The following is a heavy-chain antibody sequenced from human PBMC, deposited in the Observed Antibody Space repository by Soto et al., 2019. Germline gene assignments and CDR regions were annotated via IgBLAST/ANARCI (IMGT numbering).Heavy chain of an antibody. Sequence: SVKVSCKASGGTFSSYAISWVRQAPGQGLEWMGGIIPIFGTANYAQKFQGRVTITADESTSTAYMELSSLRSEDTAVYYCARVGGVTGYSSGWLVDYWGQGTLVTVSS. CDR2: IIPIFGTA. J-gene: IGHJ4*02. D-gene: IGHD6-19*01. CDR3: ARVGGVTGYSSGWLVDY. CDR1: GGTFSSYA. V-gene: IGHV1-69*13.